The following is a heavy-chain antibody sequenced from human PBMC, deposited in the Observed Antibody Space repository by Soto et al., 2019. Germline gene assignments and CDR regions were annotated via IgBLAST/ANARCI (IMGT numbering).Heavy chain of an antibody. CDR2: INHSGST. J-gene: IGHJ6*02. V-gene: IGHV4-34*01. CDR3: ARRITIFGVVIKYYYYGMDV. CDR1: GGSFSGYY. D-gene: IGHD3-3*01. Sequence: SETLSLTCAVYGGSFSGYYWSWIRQPPGKGLEGIGEINHSGSTNYNPSLKSRVTISVDTSKNHFSLKLSSVTAADTAVYYCARRITIFGVVIKYYYYGMDVWGQGTTVTVSS.